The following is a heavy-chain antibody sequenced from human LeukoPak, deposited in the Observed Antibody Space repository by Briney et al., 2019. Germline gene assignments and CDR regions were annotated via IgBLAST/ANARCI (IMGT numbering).Heavy chain of an antibody. V-gene: IGHV3-30-3*01. Sequence: PGGSLRLSCAASGFTFSSYTMHWVRQAPGKGLEWVAVISYYASNKYYADSVKGRFTISRDNSKNTLFLEMNSLRPEDTAMYYCAEDRPDSSGWYGDCWGQGTLVTVSS. CDR1: GFTFSSYT. CDR2: ISYYASNK. J-gene: IGHJ4*02. CDR3: AEDRPDSSGWYGDC. D-gene: IGHD6-19*01.